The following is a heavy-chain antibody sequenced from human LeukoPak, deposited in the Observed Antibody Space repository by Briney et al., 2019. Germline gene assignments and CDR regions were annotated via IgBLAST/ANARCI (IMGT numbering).Heavy chain of an antibody. J-gene: IGHJ4*02. CDR1: GFTFSSYG. Sequence: GGSLRLSCAASGFTFSSYGIHWVRQAPGRGLEWVAFIRYDGSNKYHADSVKGRFTISRDNSKNTLYLQMNSLRAEDTAVYYCARDPAPQRHWGQGTLVTVSS. D-gene: IGHD6-25*01. CDR2: IRYDGSNK. CDR3: ARDPAPQRH. V-gene: IGHV3-30*02.